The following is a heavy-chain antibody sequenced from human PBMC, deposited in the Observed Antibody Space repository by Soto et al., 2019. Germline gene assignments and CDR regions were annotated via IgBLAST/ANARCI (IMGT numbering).Heavy chain of an antibody. J-gene: IGHJ5*02. CDR2: ISAYNGNT. V-gene: IGHV1-18*01. D-gene: IGHD6-13*01. CDR1: RYTFTSYG. CDR3: VRDRHELLRGIARPFDP. Sequence: VASVKVSCKASRYTFTSYGISWVRQAPRQGLEWMGWISAYNGNTNYAQKLEGRVTRTTDTSTRTAYMELRSMRSDHTAVYYCVRDRHELLRGIARPFDPWGKGTMVTVSS.